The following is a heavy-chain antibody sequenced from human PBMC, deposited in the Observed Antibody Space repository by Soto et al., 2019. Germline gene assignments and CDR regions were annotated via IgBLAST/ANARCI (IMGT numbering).Heavy chain of an antibody. CDR1: GYTFTSYG. Sequence: ASVKVSCKASGYTFTSYGISWVRQAPGQGLEWMGWISAYNGNTNYAQKLQGRVTMTTDTSTSTAYMELRSLRSDDTAVYYCARDLYRYNWNYGGRRPYYYYGMDVWGQGTTVTVSS. D-gene: IGHD1-7*01. V-gene: IGHV1-18*01. J-gene: IGHJ6*02. CDR2: ISAYNGNT. CDR3: ARDLYRYNWNYGGRRPYYYYGMDV.